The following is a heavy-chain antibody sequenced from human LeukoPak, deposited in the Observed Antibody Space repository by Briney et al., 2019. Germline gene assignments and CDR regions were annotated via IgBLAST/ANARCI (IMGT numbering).Heavy chain of an antibody. D-gene: IGHD3-10*02. Sequence: PGGSLRLSCTASGFTLSSFAMHWVRQAPGKGLEWVSAVSGGGGSTYYADSVKGRFTISRDNSKNTLYLQMNSLRAEDTAVYYCAELGITMIGGVWGKGTTVTISS. V-gene: IGHV3-23*01. CDR3: AELGITMIGGV. CDR2: VSGGGGST. CDR1: GFTLSSFA. J-gene: IGHJ6*04.